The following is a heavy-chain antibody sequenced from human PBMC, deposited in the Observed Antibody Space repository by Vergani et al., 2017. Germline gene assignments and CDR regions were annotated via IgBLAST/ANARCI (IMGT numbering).Heavy chain of an antibody. CDR1: GFTFDAYT. D-gene: IGHD3-16*01. CDR2: ISWDGGST. Sequence: EVQLVESGGVVVQPGGSLRLSCAASGFTFDAYTMHWVRHAPGKGLEWVSLISWDGGSTYYADSVKGRFTISRDNSKNSLYLQMNSLRDEDTGVYYCARDFRLLYTRYDPWGQGTLVTVSS. V-gene: IGHV3-43*01. J-gene: IGHJ5*02. CDR3: ARDFRLLYTRYDP.